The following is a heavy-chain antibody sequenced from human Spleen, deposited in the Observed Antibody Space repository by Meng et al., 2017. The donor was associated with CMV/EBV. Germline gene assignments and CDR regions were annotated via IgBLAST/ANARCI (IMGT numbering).Heavy chain of an antibody. J-gene: IGHJ4*02. D-gene: IGHD3-10*01. CDR1: GFTFDDYG. Sequence: SGFTFDDYGMSWVRQAPGKGLEWVSGINWTGGSTGYADSVKGRFTISRDNAKNSLYLQMNSLRAEDTALYYCARGGGITMVRGEADYWGQGTLVTVSS. V-gene: IGHV3-20*03. CDR3: ARGGGITMVRGEADY. CDR2: INWTGGST.